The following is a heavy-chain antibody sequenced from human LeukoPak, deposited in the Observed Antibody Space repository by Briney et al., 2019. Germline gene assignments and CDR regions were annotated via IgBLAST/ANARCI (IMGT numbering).Heavy chain of an antibody. CDR3: ARGNFDWSLLRIDY. CDR2: ISAYNGNT. J-gene: IGHJ4*02. V-gene: IGHV1-18*01. D-gene: IGHD3-9*01. Sequence: ASVKVSCKASGYTFTSYCISWVRQAPGQGREWMGWISAYNGNTNYAQKLQGRVTMTTDTSTSTAYMELRSLRSDDTAVYYCARGNFDWSLLRIDYWGQGTLVTVSS. CDR1: GYTFTSYC.